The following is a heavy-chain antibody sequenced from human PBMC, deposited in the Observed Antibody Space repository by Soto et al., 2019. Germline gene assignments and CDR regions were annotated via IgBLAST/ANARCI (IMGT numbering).Heavy chain of an antibody. V-gene: IGHV3-30-3*01. D-gene: IGHD3-22*01. J-gene: IGHJ4*02. CDR1: GFTFSDYA. Sequence: VGSLRLSCASSGFTFSDYAMHCVRHPPGKGLEWVAVILSDGSNEYYADSVKGRFTISRDNFKNSLYLQMNSLRSEDTAVYFCAKPSPYGSSRYFLDNWGRGTLVIVSS. CDR3: AKPSPYGSSRYFLDN. CDR2: ILSDGSNE.